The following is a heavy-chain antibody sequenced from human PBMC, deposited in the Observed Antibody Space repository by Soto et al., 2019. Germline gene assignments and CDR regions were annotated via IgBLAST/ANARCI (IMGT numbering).Heavy chain of an antibody. D-gene: IGHD3-22*01. Sequence: ASVKVSCKASGYTFTGYYMHWVRQAPGQGLEWMGWINPNSGGTNYAQKFQGWVTMTRDTSISTAYMELSRLRSDDTAVYYCARALPGSSGYYYTYYYYYGMEVWGQGTTVIVSS. CDR2: INPNSGGT. CDR3: ARALPGSSGYYYTYYYYYGMEV. V-gene: IGHV1-2*04. CDR1: GYTFTGYY. J-gene: IGHJ6*01.